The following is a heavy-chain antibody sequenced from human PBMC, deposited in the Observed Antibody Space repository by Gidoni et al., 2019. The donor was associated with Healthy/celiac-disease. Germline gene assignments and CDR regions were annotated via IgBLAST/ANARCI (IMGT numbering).Heavy chain of an antibody. D-gene: IGHD3-9*01. J-gene: IGHJ4*02. V-gene: IGHV2-5*02. CDR3: AHNSCYILTTYYFDY. CDR1: GFSRSTSGVG. Sequence: QLTWKESGPTLVKPTQTLTLTCTFSGFSRSTSGVGVGWSRQPPGKALEWLALIYWDDDKRYSPSLKSRLTITKDTSKNQVALTMTNMDPVDTATYYCAHNSCYILTTYYFDYWGQGTLVTVSS. CDR2: IYWDDDK.